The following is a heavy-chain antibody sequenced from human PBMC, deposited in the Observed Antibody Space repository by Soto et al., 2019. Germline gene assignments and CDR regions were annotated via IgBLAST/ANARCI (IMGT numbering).Heavy chain of an antibody. V-gene: IGHV3-64*01. CDR3: VRRVSGNYDY. D-gene: IGHD1-7*01. CDR2: ISSNGGTT. Sequence: EVQLAESGGGMVQPGGSLRLSCVASGFTFSSYDMHWVRQAPGKGLEYVSSISSNGGTTYYGNSVKGRFTISRDNSKNTLYLQMSSLRAEDMAVYYCVRRVSGNYDYWGQGTLVNVSS. CDR1: GFTFSSYD. J-gene: IGHJ4*02.